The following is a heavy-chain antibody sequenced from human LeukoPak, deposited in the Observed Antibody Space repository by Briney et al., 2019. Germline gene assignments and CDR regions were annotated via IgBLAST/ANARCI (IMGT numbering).Heavy chain of an antibody. CDR1: GFTFGSYE. V-gene: IGHV3-48*03. CDR2: IGTIISTT. D-gene: IGHD6-13*01. J-gene: IGHJ4*02. CDR3: ARSVYDLRGQRLVPGLDY. Sequence: GALLLSCAASGFTFGSYEMNWVRPAPGKGLEWVAYIGTIISTTYYADSVKGRFTVSRDDAKSSLYLQMSSLRAEDAAIYYCARSVYDLRGQRLVPGLDYWGQGTLVTVSS.